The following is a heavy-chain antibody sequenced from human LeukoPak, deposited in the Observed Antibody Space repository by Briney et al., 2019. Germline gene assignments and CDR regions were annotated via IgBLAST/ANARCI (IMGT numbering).Heavy chain of an antibody. CDR2: IKQDGSEK. CDR1: GFTFSSYW. Sequence: GGSLRLSCAASGFTFSSYWMSWVRQAPGKGLEWVANIKQDGSEKYYVDSVKGRFTISGDNAKNSLYLQMNSLRAEDTAVYYCARDSPQLELGAFDIWGQGTMVTVSS. J-gene: IGHJ3*02. D-gene: IGHD1-7*01. V-gene: IGHV3-7*01. CDR3: ARDSPQLELGAFDI.